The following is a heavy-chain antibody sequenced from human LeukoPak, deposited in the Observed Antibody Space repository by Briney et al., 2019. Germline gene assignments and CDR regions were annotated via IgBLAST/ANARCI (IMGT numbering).Heavy chain of an antibody. CDR3: ARLDSCDYGGKPPSAFDI. Sequence: GESLKISCKGSGYSFTSYWIGWVRQMPGKGLEWMGIIYPGDSDTRYSPSFQGQVTISADKSISTAYLQWSSLKASDTAMYYCARLDSCDYGGKPPSAFDIWGQGTMVTVSS. CDR2: IYPGDSDT. D-gene: IGHD4-23*01. CDR1: GYSFTSYW. J-gene: IGHJ3*02. V-gene: IGHV5-51*01.